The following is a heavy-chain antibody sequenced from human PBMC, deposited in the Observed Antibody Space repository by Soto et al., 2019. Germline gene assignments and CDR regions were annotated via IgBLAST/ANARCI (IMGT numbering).Heavy chain of an antibody. CDR2: IHSSGST. J-gene: IGHJ5*02. CDR3: ARDQGVAAAGITWFDP. Sequence: SETLSLTCTVSGASMNSYHWSWIRQPAGKGLEWIGHIHSSGSTNYNPSLKSRVTMSVDTSKKQFSLRLMSLTAADTAAYYCARDQGVAAAGITWFDPWGQGSLVTVSS. CDR1: GASMNSYH. D-gene: IGHD6-13*01. V-gene: IGHV4-4*07.